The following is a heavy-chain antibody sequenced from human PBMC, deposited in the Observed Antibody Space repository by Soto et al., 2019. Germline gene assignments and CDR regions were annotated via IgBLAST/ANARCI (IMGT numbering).Heavy chain of an antibody. V-gene: IGHV4-34*01. D-gene: IGHD3-3*01. CDR1: GWSCSYHSLN. J-gene: IGHJ6*02. CDR2: INHSGST. Sequence: MPLTSACDGWSCSYHSLNLNWLDPPPGKGLEWIGEINHSGSTSHNPSLRSRVTLSLDTSKNQFSLILPSVTAADTAVYYCARGALNYDLWCGPINGRMDGWGPGTKVTGSS. CDR3: ARGALNYDLWCGPINGRMDG.